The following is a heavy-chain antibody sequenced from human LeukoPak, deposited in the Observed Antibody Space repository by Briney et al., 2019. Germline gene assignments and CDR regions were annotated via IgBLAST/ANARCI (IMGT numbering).Heavy chain of an antibody. CDR1: GFTFSSYG. J-gene: IGHJ4*02. V-gene: IGHV3-30*18. Sequence: GGSLRLSCAASGFTFSSYGMHWVRQAPGKGLEWVAVISYDGSNKYYAGSVKGRFTISRDNSKNTLYLQMNSLRAEDTAVYYCAKDYGSGWYFDYWGQGTMVTVSS. CDR3: AKDYGSGWYFDY. CDR2: ISYDGSNK. D-gene: IGHD6-19*01.